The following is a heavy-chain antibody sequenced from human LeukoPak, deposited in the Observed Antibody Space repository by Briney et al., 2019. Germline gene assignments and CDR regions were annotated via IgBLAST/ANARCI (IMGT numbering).Heavy chain of an antibody. CDR3: AREQHRTDEYFQH. J-gene: IGHJ1*01. D-gene: IGHD6-13*01. CDR1: GYTFTGYY. CDR2: INPNSGGT. V-gene: IGHV1-2*02. Sequence: GASVKVSCKASGYTFTGYYMHWVRQAPGQGLEWMGWINPNSGGTNYAQKFQGRVTMTRDTSISTAYMELSRLRSDDTAVYYCAREQHRTDEYFQHWGQGTLVTVSS.